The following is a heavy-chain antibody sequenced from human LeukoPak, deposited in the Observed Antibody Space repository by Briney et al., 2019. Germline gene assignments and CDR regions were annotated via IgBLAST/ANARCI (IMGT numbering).Heavy chain of an antibody. CDR1: GSTFSLHG. V-gene: IGHV3-33*01. CDR2: ICYDGSKS. CDR3: MRYVGDLYAFDI. Sequence: PGASLRLSCAASGSTFSLHGMHWVRQAPGKGLEWVAVICYDGSKSNYIDSVKGRFTVSRDNSKNMLFLQMSSLRAEDTAVYYCMRYVGDLYAFDIWGQGTMVTVSS. D-gene: IGHD3-10*02. J-gene: IGHJ3*02.